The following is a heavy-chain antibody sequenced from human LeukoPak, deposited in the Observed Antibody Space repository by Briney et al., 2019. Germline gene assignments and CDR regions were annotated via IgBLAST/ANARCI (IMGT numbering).Heavy chain of an antibody. V-gene: IGHV1-8*01. D-gene: IGHD1-26*01. Sequence: ASVKVSCKASGYTFTSYNVNWVRQATGQGLELVGWVNPNSGDTVYAQKFRGRVTMTRDTSISTAYMELNSLRSEDTAVYYCARAVGAPRHFDYWGQGTLVTVSS. CDR3: ARAVGAPRHFDY. CDR2: VNPNSGDT. CDR1: GYTFTSYN. J-gene: IGHJ4*02.